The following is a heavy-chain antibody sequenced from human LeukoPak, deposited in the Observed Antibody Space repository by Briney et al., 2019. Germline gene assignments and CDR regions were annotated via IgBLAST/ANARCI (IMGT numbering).Heavy chain of an antibody. D-gene: IGHD3-22*01. CDR1: VDSTYSFY. J-gene: IGHJ4*02. CDR3: ARWSLHSSGWYFDS. V-gene: IGHV4-59*01. Sequence: SETLSLTRTVSVDSTYSFYSSWIPRPPGKGVEWIGYIYYSGSIKYNPSLKSRLTIAVDTSKNQFPLRLNSVTAADTAVYYCARWSLHSSGWYFDSWGQGTLVTVSS. CDR2: IYYSGSI.